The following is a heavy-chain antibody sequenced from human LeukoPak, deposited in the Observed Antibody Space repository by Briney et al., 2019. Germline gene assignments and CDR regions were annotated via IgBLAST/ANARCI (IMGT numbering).Heavy chain of an antibody. D-gene: IGHD3-10*01. CDR3: ARHKMVRGIGYYYYVDV. V-gene: IGHV4-39*01. Sequence: SETLSLTCTVSGGSISTSSYHWGWIRQPPGKGLQWIGSIYYNGSTYYNPSLKSRVIISVDTSKNQFSLKLPSVTAADTAVFYCARHKMVRGIGYYYYVDVWGKGTTVTISS. J-gene: IGHJ6*03. CDR2: IYYNGST. CDR1: GGSISTSSYH.